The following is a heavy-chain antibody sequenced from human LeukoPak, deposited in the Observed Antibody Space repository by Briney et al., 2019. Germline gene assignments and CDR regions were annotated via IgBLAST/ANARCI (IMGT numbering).Heavy chain of an antibody. CDR1: GFTFSSCG. CDR2: IRYDGSNK. J-gene: IGHJ4*02. CDR3: AKDRYDILTGYYSYYFDY. Sequence: GGSLRLSCAASGFTFSSCGMHWVRQAPGKGREWVAFIRYDGSNKYYADSVKGRFTISRDNSKNTLYLQMNSLRAEDTAVYYCAKDRYDILTGYYSYYFDYWGQGTLVTVSS. V-gene: IGHV3-30*02. D-gene: IGHD3-9*01.